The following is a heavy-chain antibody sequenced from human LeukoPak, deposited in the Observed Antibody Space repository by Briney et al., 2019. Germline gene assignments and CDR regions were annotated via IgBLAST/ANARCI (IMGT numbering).Heavy chain of an antibody. CDR3: ARLDGRHSGSYSGEFDY. CDR1: GFTFSSYS. J-gene: IGHJ4*02. V-gene: IGHV3-48*04. D-gene: IGHD1-26*01. CDR2: VSSSSSTI. Sequence: GGSLRLSCAASGFTFSSYSMNWVRQAPGKGLEWVSYVSSSSSTIYYADSVKGRFTISRDNAKNSLYLRMNSLRAEDTAVYYCARLDGRHSGSYSGEFDYWGQGTLVTVSS.